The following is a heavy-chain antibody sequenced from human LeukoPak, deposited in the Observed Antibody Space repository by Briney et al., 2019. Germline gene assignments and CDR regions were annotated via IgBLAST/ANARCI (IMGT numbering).Heavy chain of an antibody. CDR2: IYYSGST. V-gene: IGHV4-39*07. J-gene: IGHJ4*02. CDR3: AREEERIAAAGKDY. Sequence: SETPSLTCTVSGGSISSSSYYWGWIRQPPGKGLEWIGSIYYSGSTYYNPSLKSRVTISVDTSKNQFSLKLSSVTAADTAVYYCAREEERIAAAGKDYWGQGTLVTVSS. D-gene: IGHD6-13*01. CDR1: GGSISSSSYY.